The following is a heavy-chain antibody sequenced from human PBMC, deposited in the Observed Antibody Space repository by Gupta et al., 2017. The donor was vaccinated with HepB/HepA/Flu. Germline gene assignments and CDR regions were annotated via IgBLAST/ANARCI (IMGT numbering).Heavy chain of an antibody. Sequence: GGSVQPGVSLRLSCAASVFTFNTYEMYWVRQAPGKGLEWIAYITSVGSNIHYADSVKGRFTISRDNANSSLYLQMNSLRAEDTAVYYCARERLLRSIDPWGQGTKVTVSS. CDR3: ARERLLRSIDP. CDR1: VFTFNTYE. D-gene: IGHD2-15*01. J-gene: IGHJ5*02. V-gene: IGHV3-48*03. CDR2: ITSVGSNI.